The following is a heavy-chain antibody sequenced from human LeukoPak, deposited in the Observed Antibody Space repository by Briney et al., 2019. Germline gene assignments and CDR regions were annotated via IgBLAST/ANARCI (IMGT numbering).Heavy chain of an antibody. J-gene: IGHJ4*02. Sequence: PSETLSLTCAVSGDSLSGTNWWSWVRQPPGKGLEWIGEIYHRGRTHYNPSLKNRVTRSVDKSKNQSSRRLSSGTAADTAVYYCARAPPYGSGWSKGVFDYGGQGTLVTVSS. CDR3: ARAPPYGSGWSKGVFDY. CDR2: IYHRGRT. CDR1: GDSLSGTNW. D-gene: IGHD6-19*01. V-gene: IGHV4-4*02.